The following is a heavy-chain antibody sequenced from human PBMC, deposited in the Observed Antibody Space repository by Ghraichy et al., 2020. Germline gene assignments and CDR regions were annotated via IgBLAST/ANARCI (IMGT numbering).Heavy chain of an antibody. Sequence: GGSLRLSCAASGFTFSSYGMTWVRQAPGQGLEWVSCISSSSTLTYYADSVKGRFTISRDNAKNSVYLQMNSLRAEDTAVYYCATIPAAGFWYFGLWGRGTLVTVSS. CDR2: ISSSSTLT. D-gene: IGHD6-13*01. V-gene: IGHV3-21*01. CDR3: ATIPAAGFWYFGL. J-gene: IGHJ2*01. CDR1: GFTFSSYG.